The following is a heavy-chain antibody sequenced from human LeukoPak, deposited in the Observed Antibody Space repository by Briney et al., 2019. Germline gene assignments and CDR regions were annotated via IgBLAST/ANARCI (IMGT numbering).Heavy chain of an antibody. D-gene: IGHD1-26*01. CDR1: GFTFSDYA. CDR3: AKDRGSSKYYFDY. J-gene: IGHJ4*02. CDR2: INNSGGNT. Sequence: PGGSLRLSCAASGFTFSDYAMSWVRQAPGKGLEWVSVINNSGGNTYYADSVKGRFTVSRDNPKNTLYLQMNSLRAEDTAVYYCAKDRGSSKYYFDYWGQGTLVTVSS. V-gene: IGHV3-23*01.